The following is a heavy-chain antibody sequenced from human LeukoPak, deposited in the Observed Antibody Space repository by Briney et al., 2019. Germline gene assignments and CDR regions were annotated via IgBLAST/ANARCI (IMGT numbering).Heavy chain of an antibody. D-gene: IGHD3-22*01. CDR2: INHSGST. V-gene: IGHV4-34*01. Sequence: PSETLSLTCAVYGGSFSGYYWSWIHQPPGKGLEWIGEINHSGSTNYNPSLKSRVTISVDTSKNQFSLKLSSVTAADTAVYYCARSGRVRYYYDSSGYFDYWGQGTLVTVSS. CDR1: GGSFSGYY. CDR3: ARSGRVRYYYDSSGYFDY. J-gene: IGHJ4*02.